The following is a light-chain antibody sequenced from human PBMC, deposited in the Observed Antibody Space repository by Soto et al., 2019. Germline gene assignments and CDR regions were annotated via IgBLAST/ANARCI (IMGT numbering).Light chain of an antibody. Sequence: IVLTQSPATVSLSPGKSATLACRASQSVSSYLAWYQQKHGQAPRLLIYGASNRATGIPARFSDSGYGTDFNLTISSLETEDFAVYYCQQHFNGPITFGQGTRLEIK. V-gene: IGKV3-11*01. J-gene: IGKJ5*01. CDR2: GAS. CDR1: QSVSSY. CDR3: QQHFNGPIT.